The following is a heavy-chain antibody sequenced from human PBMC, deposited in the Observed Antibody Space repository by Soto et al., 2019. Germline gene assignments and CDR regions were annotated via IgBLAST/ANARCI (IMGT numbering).Heavy chain of an antibody. CDR2: ISSNSAYI. D-gene: IGHD6-13*01. Sequence: TFGSFTMNWVRQAPGKGLEWVSTISSNSAYIYYTDALRGRFTISRDNAKNSLHLQMNSLRAEDTAVYYCTRDASRDSSARGWFDPWGPGTLVTVSS. CDR1: TFGSFT. CDR3: TRDASRDSSARGWFDP. J-gene: IGHJ5*02. V-gene: IGHV3-21*01.